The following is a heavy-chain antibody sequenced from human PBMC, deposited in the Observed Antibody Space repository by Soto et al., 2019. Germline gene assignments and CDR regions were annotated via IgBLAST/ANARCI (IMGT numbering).Heavy chain of an antibody. CDR1: GFTFSSYA. CDR2: LSASGTST. J-gene: IGHJ4*02. V-gene: IGHV3-23*01. Sequence: EVQLLESGGGLVQPGGSLRLSCAPSGFTFSSYAMNWVRQAPGKGLEWVSALSASGTSTYYADSVKGRFAIARDNSKNTLYLQLNSLGADDTAVYYSAKYRVTTVTTRYFDYWGQGTLVTVSS. CDR3: AKYRVTTVTTRYFDY. D-gene: IGHD4-17*01.